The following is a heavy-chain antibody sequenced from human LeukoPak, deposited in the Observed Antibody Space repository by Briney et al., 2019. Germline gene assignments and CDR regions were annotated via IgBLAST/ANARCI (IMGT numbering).Heavy chain of an antibody. D-gene: IGHD3-3*01. J-gene: IGHJ6*02. CDR3: ARSYYDFWSGYYPNYYYYGMDV. CDR1: GFTVSSNY. V-gene: IGHV3-53*01. Sequence: GGSLRLSCAASGFTVSSNYMSWVRQAPGKGLEWVSVIYSGGSTYYADSVKGRFTISRDNSKNTLYLQMNSLRAEDTAVYYCARSYYDFWSGYYPNYYYYGMDVWGQGTTVTVSS. CDR2: IYSGGST.